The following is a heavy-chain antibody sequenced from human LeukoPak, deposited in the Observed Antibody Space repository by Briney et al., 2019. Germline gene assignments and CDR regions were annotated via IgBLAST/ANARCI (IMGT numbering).Heavy chain of an antibody. Sequence: SVEVSCKASGGTFSSYAISWVRQAPGQGLEWMGGIIPIFGTANYAQKFQGRVTITTDESTSTAYMELSSLRSEDTAVYYCARVGDYVYNWFDPWGQGTLVTVSS. D-gene: IGHD4-17*01. CDR1: GGTFSSYA. CDR3: ARVGDYVYNWFDP. CDR2: IIPIFGTA. J-gene: IGHJ5*02. V-gene: IGHV1-69*05.